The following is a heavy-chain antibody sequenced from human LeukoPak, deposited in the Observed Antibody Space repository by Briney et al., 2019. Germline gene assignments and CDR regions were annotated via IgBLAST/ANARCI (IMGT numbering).Heavy chain of an antibody. CDR2: ISAYNGNT. V-gene: IGHV1-18*04. J-gene: IGHJ4*02. Sequence: ASVKVSCKASGYTFTSYGISWVRQAPGQGLEWMGWISAYNGNTNYAQKLQGRVTMTTDTSTSTAYMELRSLRSDDTAVYYCARGPFTLTFGGPSLDYWGQGTLVTVSP. CDR1: GYTFTSYG. CDR3: ARGPFTLTFGGPSLDY. D-gene: IGHD3-16*01.